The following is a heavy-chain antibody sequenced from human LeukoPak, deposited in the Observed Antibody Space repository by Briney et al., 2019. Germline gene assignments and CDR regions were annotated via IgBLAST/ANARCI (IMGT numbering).Heavy chain of an antibody. CDR1: GGSISSGDYY. CDR3: ASVTTTDGFDP. J-gene: IGHJ5*02. Sequence: SQTLSLTCTVSGGSISSGDYYWGWLRQPPGTGLEWIGYIYYSGSTYYNPSLKSRVTISVDTSKNQFSLKLSSVTAADTAVYYCASVTTTDGFDPWGQGTLVTVSS. V-gene: IGHV4-30-4*01. CDR2: IYYSGST. D-gene: IGHD4-17*01.